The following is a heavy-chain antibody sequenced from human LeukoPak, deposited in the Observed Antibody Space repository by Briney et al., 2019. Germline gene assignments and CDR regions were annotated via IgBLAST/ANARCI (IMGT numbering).Heavy chain of an antibody. J-gene: IGHJ5*02. V-gene: IGHV1-69*04. D-gene: IGHD3-16*02. Sequence: GASVKVSCKASGGTFSSYAISWVRQAPGQGLEWMGRIIPILGIANYAQKFQGRVTITADKSTSTAYMELSSLRSEDTAVYYCARVNSGYVWGSYRDNWFDPWGQGTLVTVSS. CDR2: IIPILGIA. CDR1: GGTFSSYA. CDR3: ARVNSGYVWGSYRDNWFDP.